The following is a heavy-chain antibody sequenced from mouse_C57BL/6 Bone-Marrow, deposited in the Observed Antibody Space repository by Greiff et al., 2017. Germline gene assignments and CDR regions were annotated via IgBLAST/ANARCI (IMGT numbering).Heavy chain of an antibody. J-gene: IGHJ3*01. CDR1: GYTFTSYW. CDR2: IHPSDSDT. D-gene: IGHD1-1*01. Sequence: VQLQQPGAELVKPGASVKVSCKASGYTFTSYWMHWVKQRPGQGLEWIGRIHPSDSDTNYNQKFKGKATLTVDKSYSTAYMQLSSLTSEDSAVYYCAIPMYYYGSSPWFAYWGQGTLVTVSA. V-gene: IGHV1-74*01. CDR3: AIPMYYYGSSPWFAY.